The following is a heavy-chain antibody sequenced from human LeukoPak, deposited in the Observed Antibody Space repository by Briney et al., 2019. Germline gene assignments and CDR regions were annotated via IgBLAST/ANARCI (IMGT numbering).Heavy chain of an antibody. CDR3: ARERGYYDILTGLNWFDP. V-gene: IGHV4-61*02. J-gene: IGHJ5*02. D-gene: IGHD3-9*01. CDR1: GGSISSGSYY. CDR2: IYTSGST. Sequence: SETLSLTCTVSGGSISSGSYYWSWIRQPAGTGLEWIGRIYTSGSTNYNPSLKSRVTISVDTSKNQFSLKLSSVTAADTAVYYCARERGYYDILTGLNWFDPWGQGTLVTVSS.